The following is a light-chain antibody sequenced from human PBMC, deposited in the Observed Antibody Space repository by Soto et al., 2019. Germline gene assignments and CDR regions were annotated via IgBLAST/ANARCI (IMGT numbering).Light chain of an antibody. V-gene: IGKV1-39*01. J-gene: IGKJ2*01. CDR3: QQFSSPPFFP. Sequence: DIQMTQSPSSLSASVGDRVTITCRASQSIRNFLNWYQQKPGKAPKVLIYAASSLQSGVPSRFSGSGSGTDFTLTISSLQAEDVAIYYCQQFSSPPFFPFGQGTKVDIK. CDR1: QSIRNF. CDR2: AAS.